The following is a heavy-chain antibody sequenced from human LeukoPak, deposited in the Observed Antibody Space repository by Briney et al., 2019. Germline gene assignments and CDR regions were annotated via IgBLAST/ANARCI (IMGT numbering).Heavy chain of an antibody. CDR2: ISGSGGST. J-gene: IGHJ4*02. Sequence: GGSLRLSCAASGFTFSSYAMSWVRQAPGKGLEWVSAISGSGGSTYYADSVKGRFTISRDNSKNTLYLQMNSLRAEDTAVYYCAKGFGWFGELLYLDYWGQGTLVTVSS. CDR1: GFTFSSYA. D-gene: IGHD3-10*01. CDR3: AKGFGWFGELLYLDY. V-gene: IGHV3-23*01.